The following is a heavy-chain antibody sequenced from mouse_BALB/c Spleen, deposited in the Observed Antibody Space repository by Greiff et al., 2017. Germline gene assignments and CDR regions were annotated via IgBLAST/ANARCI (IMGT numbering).Heavy chain of an antibody. D-gene: IGHD1-1*01. CDR3: ASSSLYYGSSGGAYFDY. Sequence: EVMLVESGGGLVQPGGSRKLSCAASGFTFSSFGMHWVRQAPEKGLEWVAYISSGSSTIYYADTVKGRFTISRDNPKNTLFLQMTSLRSEDTAMYYCASSSLYYGSSGGAYFDYWGQGTTLTVSS. CDR2: ISSGSSTI. CDR1: GFTFSSFG. V-gene: IGHV5-17*02. J-gene: IGHJ2*01.